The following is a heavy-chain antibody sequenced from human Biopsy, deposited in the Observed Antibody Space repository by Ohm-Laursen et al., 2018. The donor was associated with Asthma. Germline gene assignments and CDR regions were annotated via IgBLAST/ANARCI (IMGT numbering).Heavy chain of an antibody. CDR2: HDHEEGGT. CDR1: GYSLTDLS. Sequence: ASVKVSCKISGYSLTDLSMHWVRQAPGQGLEWMGGHDHEEGGTVNARRFQGRVTMTEDTSTDTAYMELSSLSSDDTAVYYCASDFPRDYVRYNFQFWGRGTLVTVSS. D-gene: IGHD4-17*01. V-gene: IGHV1-24*01. J-gene: IGHJ4*02. CDR3: ASDFPRDYVRYNFQF.